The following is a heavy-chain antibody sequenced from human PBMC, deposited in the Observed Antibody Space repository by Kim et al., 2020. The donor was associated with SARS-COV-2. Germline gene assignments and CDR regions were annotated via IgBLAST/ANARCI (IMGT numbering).Heavy chain of an antibody. D-gene: IGHD4-4*01. V-gene: IGHV1-69*13. Sequence: SVKVSCKASGGTFSSYAISWVRQAPGQGLEWMGGIIPIFGTANYAQKFQGRVTITADESTSTAYMELSSLRSEDTAVYYCARDYLATVTTFFGMDVWGQGTTVTVSS. J-gene: IGHJ6*02. CDR1: GGTFSSYA. CDR3: ARDYLATVTTFFGMDV. CDR2: IIPIFGTA.